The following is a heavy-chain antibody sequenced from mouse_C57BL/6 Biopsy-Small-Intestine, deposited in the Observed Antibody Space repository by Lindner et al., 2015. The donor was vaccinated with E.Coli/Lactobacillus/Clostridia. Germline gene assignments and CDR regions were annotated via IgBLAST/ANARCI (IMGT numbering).Heavy chain of an antibody. Sequence: SVKVSCKASGYTFTGHYIHWVRQAPGQGLEWMGWINPNSGDTKYAQKFQGRVTMTRDTSINTAYMEMSRLGSDDSAVYYCARHYGIVKSVYYYYGMDVWGQGTTVTVSS. CDR2: INPNSGDT. V-gene: IGHV1-72*04. J-gene: IGHJ1*01. D-gene: IGHD2-4*01. CDR1: GYTFTGHY. CDR3: ARHYGIVKSVYYYYGMDV.